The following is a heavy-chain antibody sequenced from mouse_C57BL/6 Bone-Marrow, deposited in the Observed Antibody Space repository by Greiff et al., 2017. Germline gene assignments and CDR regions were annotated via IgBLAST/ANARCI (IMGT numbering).Heavy chain of an antibody. Sequence: EVQLQQSGTVLARPGASVKMSCKTSGYTFTSYWMHWVKQRPGQGLEWIGAIYPGNSDTSYNQKFKGKAKLTAVTSASTAYMELSSLTNEDAAVDYWTRRRSITAAGYWGQGTTLTVSS. J-gene: IGHJ2*01. D-gene: IGHD1-2*01. V-gene: IGHV1-5*01. CDR3: TRRRSITAAGY. CDR2: IYPGNSDT. CDR1: GYTFTSYW.